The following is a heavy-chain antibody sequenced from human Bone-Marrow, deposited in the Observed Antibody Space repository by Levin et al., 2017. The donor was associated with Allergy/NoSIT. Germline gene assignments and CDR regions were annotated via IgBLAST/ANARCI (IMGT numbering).Heavy chain of an antibody. V-gene: IGHV1-69*01. CDR3: ARAHGSGTFKWFDP. Sequence: KISCKASGGIFRSYEITWVRQAPGQGLEWMGGIIPMYAAADYAQKFQGRVTITADESTSTAYMELSSLTSEDTAVYFCARAHGSGTFKWFDPWGQGTLVTVSP. CDR1: GGIFRSYE. CDR2: IIPMYAAA. J-gene: IGHJ5*02. D-gene: IGHD3-10*01.